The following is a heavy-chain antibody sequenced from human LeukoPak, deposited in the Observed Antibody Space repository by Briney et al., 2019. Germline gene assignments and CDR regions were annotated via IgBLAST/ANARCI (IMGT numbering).Heavy chain of an antibody. Sequence: SETLSLTRTVSGDSISRYYWSWIRQPPGKGLEWIGYIYYTGTTNYNPSLKSRVTITVDTSKNQFSLRLSSVTAADTAVYYCARDPDYYGSGSVSDYWGQGTLVTVSS. D-gene: IGHD3-10*01. V-gene: IGHV4-59*01. J-gene: IGHJ4*02. CDR3: ARDPDYYGSGSVSDY. CDR2: IYYTGTT. CDR1: GDSISRYY.